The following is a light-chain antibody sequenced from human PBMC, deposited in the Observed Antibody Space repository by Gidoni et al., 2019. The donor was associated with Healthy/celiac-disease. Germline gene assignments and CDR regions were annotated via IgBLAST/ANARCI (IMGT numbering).Light chain of an antibody. J-gene: IGLJ3*02. V-gene: IGLV3-25*03. CDR2: KDS. CDR3: QSADSSGTYEV. Sequence: SYELTQPPSVSVSPGQTARITCSGDALPKQYAYWYQQKPGQAPVLVIYKDSERPSGIPERFSGSSSGTTVTLTISGVQAEDEADYYCQSADSSGTYEVFGGGTKLTVX. CDR1: ALPKQY.